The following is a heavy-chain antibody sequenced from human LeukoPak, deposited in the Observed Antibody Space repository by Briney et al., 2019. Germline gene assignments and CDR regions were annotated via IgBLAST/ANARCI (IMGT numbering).Heavy chain of an antibody. CDR1: GGSISSYY. Sequence: PSETLSLTCTVSGGSISSYYWSWIRQPPGKGLEWIGYIYTSGSTNYNPSLKSRVTMSVDTSKNQFSLKLSSVTAADTAVYYCARDSVVVVPAAITYYYYYYMDVWGKGTTVTVSS. V-gene: IGHV4-4*08. CDR3: ARDSVVVVPAAITYYYYYYMDV. D-gene: IGHD2-2*02. CDR2: IYTSGST. J-gene: IGHJ6*03.